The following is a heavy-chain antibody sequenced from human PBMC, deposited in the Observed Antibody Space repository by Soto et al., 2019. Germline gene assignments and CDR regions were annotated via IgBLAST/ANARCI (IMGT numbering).Heavy chain of an antibody. V-gene: IGHV3-7*05. CDR2: IKQDGSEK. J-gene: IGHJ6*02. D-gene: IGHD6-13*01. CDR3: ARVMSSSWYGVDV. Sequence: GESLKISCAASGFTFSSYWMSWVRQAPGKGLEWVANIKQDGSEKYYMDSVKGRFTISRDNAKNSLYLQMNSLRAEDTAVYYCARVMSSSWYGVDVWGQGTTVTVSS. CDR1: GFTFSSYW.